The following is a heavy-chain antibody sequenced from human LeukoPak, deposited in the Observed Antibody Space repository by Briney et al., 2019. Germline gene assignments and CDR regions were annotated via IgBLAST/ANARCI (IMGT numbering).Heavy chain of an antibody. CDR1: GFTFRSNG. CDR2: IRNDGGNH. Sequence: PGGSLRLSCAASGFTFRSNGIHWVRQTPGKGLQWVTFIRNDGGNHYYADSVKGRFTISRDNSKNTVYLQMNSLREEDTAIYYCANFQSYGAGHWGQGTLVTVSS. V-gene: IGHV3-30*02. CDR3: ANFQSYGAGH. J-gene: IGHJ4*02. D-gene: IGHD3-10*01.